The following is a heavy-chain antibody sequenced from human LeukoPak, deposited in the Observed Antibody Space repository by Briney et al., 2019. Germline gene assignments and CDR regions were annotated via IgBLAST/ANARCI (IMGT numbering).Heavy chain of an antibody. D-gene: IGHD1-26*01. CDR1: GHTFTTYY. CDR3: AKETPTTGWFDP. J-gene: IGHJ5*02. V-gene: IGHV1-46*01. Sequence: ASVKVSCKASGHTFTTYYVHLVRQAPGQGLEWMGVINPSGDGTNYPQRFQGRVTSTRDTSTSTVYMELTSLRSEDTAMYYCAKETPTTGWFDPWGQGTLVTVSS. CDR2: INPSGDGT.